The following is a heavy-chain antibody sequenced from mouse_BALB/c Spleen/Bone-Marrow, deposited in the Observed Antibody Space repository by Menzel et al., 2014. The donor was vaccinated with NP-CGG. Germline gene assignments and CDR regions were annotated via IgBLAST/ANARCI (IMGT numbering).Heavy chain of an antibody. D-gene: IGHD3-2*01. J-gene: IGHJ2*01. CDR3: ATDSSGYLDY. CDR1: GFNIKDTY. Sequence: VQLKQSGAELVKPGASVKLSCTASGFNIKDTYMHWVKQRPEQGLEWIGRIDPANGNIKYDPKFQGKATITADTSSNTAYLQLSSLTSEDTAVYYCATDSSGYLDYWGQGTTLTVSS. CDR2: IDPANGNI. V-gene: IGHV14-3*02.